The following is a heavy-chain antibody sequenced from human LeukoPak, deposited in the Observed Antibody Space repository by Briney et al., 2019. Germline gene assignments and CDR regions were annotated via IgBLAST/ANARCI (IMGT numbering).Heavy chain of an antibody. D-gene: IGHD6-19*01. CDR1: GYTLTELS. CDR2: FDPEDGET. CDR3: ATSSVSHDPFDR. V-gene: IGHV1-24*01. Sequence: ASVKVSCKVSGYTLTELSMHWVRQAPGKGLEWMGGFDPEDGETIYAQKCQGRVTMTEDTSTDTAYMELSSLRSKDTADYYCATSSVSHDPFDRWGQGTMVTVSS. J-gene: IGHJ3*01.